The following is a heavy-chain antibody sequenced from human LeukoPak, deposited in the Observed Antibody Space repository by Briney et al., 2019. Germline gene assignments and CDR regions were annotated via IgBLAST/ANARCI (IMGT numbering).Heavy chain of an antibody. D-gene: IGHD3-3*01. Sequence: SETLSLTCTVSGGSISSYYWSWIRQPPGKGLEWIGYIYYSGSTNYNPSLKSRVTISVDTSKNQFSLKLSSVTAADTAVYYCARDDFWSGYYRDDAFDIWGQGTMVTVSS. CDR3: ARDDFWSGYYRDDAFDI. CDR1: GGSISSYY. J-gene: IGHJ3*02. CDR2: IYYSGST. V-gene: IGHV4-59*01.